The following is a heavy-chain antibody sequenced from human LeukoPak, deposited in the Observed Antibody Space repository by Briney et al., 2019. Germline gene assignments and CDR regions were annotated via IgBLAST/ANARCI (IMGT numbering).Heavy chain of an antibody. CDR1: GGSINNYY. J-gene: IGHJ4*02. Sequence: SETLSLTCPVSGGSINNYYWNWIRQPPGKGLEWIGYIYYSGSTNYNPSLESRITISVDTSKNLFSLKLSSVTAADTAVYYCARGDGYHIWWGQGALVTVSS. CDR2: IYYSGST. V-gene: IGHV4-59*01. D-gene: IGHD5-24*01. CDR3: ARGDGYHIW.